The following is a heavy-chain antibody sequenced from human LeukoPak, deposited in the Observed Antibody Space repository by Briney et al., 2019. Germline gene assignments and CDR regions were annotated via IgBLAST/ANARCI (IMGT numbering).Heavy chain of an antibody. J-gene: IGHJ4*02. Sequence: GGSLSLSCAASGFTFSNSAMTWVRQAPGKGLEWVSTITGSDDRTYYADSVKGRFTISRDYSRNTLHFQMNSLRGEDTAMYYCAKGPHVGSGYHPDYWGQGTLVTVSS. CDR3: AKGPHVGSGYHPDY. CDR1: GFTFSNSA. CDR2: ITGSDDRT. D-gene: IGHD3-22*01. V-gene: IGHV3-23*01.